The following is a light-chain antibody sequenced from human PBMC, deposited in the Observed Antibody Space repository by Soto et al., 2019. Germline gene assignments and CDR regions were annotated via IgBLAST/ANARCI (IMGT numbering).Light chain of an antibody. CDR1: QSVTSSY. J-gene: IGKJ4*01. Sequence: EIVWTQSPGTLSLSPGERATLSCRASQSVTSSYLAWYQQKPGQAPMLLIYGASRRATGIPDRFSGSGSGTDFTLTISRLEPEDVAVYYCHQYVGSPLTFGGGTKVEIK. V-gene: IGKV3-20*01. CDR3: HQYVGSPLT. CDR2: GAS.